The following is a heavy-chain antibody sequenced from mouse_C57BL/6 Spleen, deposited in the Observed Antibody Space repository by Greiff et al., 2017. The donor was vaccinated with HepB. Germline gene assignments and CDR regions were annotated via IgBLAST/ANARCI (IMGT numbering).Heavy chain of an antibody. CDR1: GYTFTSYW. Sequence: VQLQQPGAELVKPGASVKLSCKASGYTFTSYWMQWVKQRPGQGLEWIGEIDPSDSYTNFNQKFKGKATLTVDTSSSTAYMQLSSLTSEDSAVYYCARWNYGSPYYFDYWGQGTTLTVSS. D-gene: IGHD1-1*01. CDR2: IDPSDSYT. CDR3: ARWNYGSPYYFDY. J-gene: IGHJ2*01. V-gene: IGHV1-50*01.